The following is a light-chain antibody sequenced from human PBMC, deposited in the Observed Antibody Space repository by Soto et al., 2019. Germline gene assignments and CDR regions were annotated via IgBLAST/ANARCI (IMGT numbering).Light chain of an antibody. Sequence: IVLTQSPGTLSLSPGERATLSCRASQSVSSSYLAWYQQKPGQAPRLLIYSASSRATGIPDRFSGSGSGTDFTLIISRLEPEDFAVYYCQQYGSSPRYTFGQGTKLEIK. V-gene: IGKV3-20*01. J-gene: IGKJ2*01. CDR2: SAS. CDR3: QQYGSSPRYT. CDR1: QSVSSSY.